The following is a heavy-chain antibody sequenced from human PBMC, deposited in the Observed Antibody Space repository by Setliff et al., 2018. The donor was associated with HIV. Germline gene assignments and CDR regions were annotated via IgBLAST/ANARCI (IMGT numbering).Heavy chain of an antibody. CDR1: GFTFGDYA. D-gene: IGHD4-17*01. Sequence: QTGGSLRLSCTASGFTFGDYAMGWVRQAPGKGLEWVGLIRSKADGGTTEYAASVRGRFTISRDDSKSIAYLQMNSLKTEDTAVYYCARGPGSGDYSYYFDYWSQGTLVTVSS. CDR3: ARGPGSGDYSYYFDY. J-gene: IGHJ4*02. V-gene: IGHV3-49*04. CDR2: IRSKADGGTT.